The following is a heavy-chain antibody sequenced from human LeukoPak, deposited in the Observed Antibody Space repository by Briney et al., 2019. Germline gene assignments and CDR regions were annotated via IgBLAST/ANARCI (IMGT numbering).Heavy chain of an antibody. CDR2: IYYSGST. J-gene: IGHJ3*02. CDR1: GGSISSYY. CDR3: ARGYSYGRDAFDI. D-gene: IGHD5-18*01. Sequence: SETLPLTCTVSGGSISSYYWSWIRQPPGKGLEWVGYIYYSGSTNYNPSLKSRVTISVDTSKNQFSLKLRSVTAADTAVYYCARGYSYGRDAFDIWGQGTMVTVSS. V-gene: IGHV4-59*01.